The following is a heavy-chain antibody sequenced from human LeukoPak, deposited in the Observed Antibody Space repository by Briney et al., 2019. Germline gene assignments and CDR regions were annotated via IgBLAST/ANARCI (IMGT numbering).Heavy chain of an antibody. CDR1: GFTFSSYA. V-gene: IGHV3-48*01. J-gene: IGHJ3*02. Sequence: PGGSLRLSCAASGFTFSSYAMSWVRQAPGKGLEWVSYISSNSSNIYYADSVKGRFTISRDNSKNTLYLQMNSLRAEDTAVYYCARGSMVTAMGAFDIWGQGTMVTVSS. D-gene: IGHD2-21*02. CDR3: ARGSMVTAMGAFDI. CDR2: ISSNSSNI.